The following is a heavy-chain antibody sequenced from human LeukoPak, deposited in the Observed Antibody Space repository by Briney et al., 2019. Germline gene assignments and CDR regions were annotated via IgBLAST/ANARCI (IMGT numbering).Heavy chain of an antibody. CDR3: VVGGSPGY. J-gene: IGHJ4*02. D-gene: IGHD2-15*01. Sequence: PSGGSRRLSCAASGLAFSAYKMHWVRQAPRKGLVWVSRISTDGYTTDYADFVQGRFTASRDNTKNTWSLEMNSLRAEDTAVYYCVVGGSPGYWGQGTLVTVSS. CDR2: ISTDGYTT. V-gene: IGHV3-74*01. CDR1: GLAFSAYK.